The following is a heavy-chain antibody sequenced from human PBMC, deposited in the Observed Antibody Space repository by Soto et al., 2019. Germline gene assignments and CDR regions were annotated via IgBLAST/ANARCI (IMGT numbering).Heavy chain of an antibody. V-gene: IGHV3-30-3*01. J-gene: IGHJ4*02. CDR1: GFTFSSHS. Sequence: QVQLVESGGGVVQPGRSLRLSCAASGFTFSSHSIQWVRQAPGKGLEWVAVISYDGSIKYYADSVKGRFTISRDNSKNTAYLQMNSLRAEDTAVFYCAREWGTSGDLGYWGQGTLVIVSS. CDR2: ISYDGSIK. CDR3: AREWGTSGDLGY. D-gene: IGHD3-10*01.